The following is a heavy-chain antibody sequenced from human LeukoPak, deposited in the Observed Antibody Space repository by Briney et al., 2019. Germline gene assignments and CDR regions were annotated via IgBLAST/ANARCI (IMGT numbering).Heavy chain of an antibody. Sequence: GGSLRLSCAASGFTFSSYAMSWVRQAPGKGLEWVSAISGSGGSTYYADSVKGRFTISRDNSKNTLYLQMNSLRAEDTAVYYCAKARRIMVATGPVDYWGQGTLVTVSS. CDR1: GFTFSSYA. CDR2: ISGSGGST. D-gene: IGHD5-12*01. V-gene: IGHV3-23*01. CDR3: AKARRIMVATGPVDY. J-gene: IGHJ4*02.